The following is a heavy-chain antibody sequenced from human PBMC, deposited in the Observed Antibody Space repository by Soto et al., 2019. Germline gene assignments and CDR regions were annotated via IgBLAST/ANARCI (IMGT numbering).Heavy chain of an antibody. D-gene: IGHD5-12*01. CDR3: ARLAQWLRGANWFDP. CDR1: GGYLSSGGYY. V-gene: IGHV4-31*03. J-gene: IGHJ5*02. CDR2: IYYSGST. Sequence: SETLSLTCTVSGGYLSSGGYYWRWIRPHPGKGLEWIGYIYYSGSTYYNPSLKSRVTISVDTSKNQFSLKLSSVTAADTAVYYCARLAQWLRGANWFDPWGQGTLVTVSS.